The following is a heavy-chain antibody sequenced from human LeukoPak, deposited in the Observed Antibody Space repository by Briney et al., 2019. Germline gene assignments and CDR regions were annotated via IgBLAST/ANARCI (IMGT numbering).Heavy chain of an antibody. J-gene: IGHJ4*02. CDR3: AKGRWSSGRYYFDY. CDR1: GGSVSSGSHY. CDR2: VYYSGST. D-gene: IGHD1-26*01. Sequence: SETLSLTCPVSGGSVSSGSHYWSWIRQPPGKGLEWIGHVYYSGSTSYNPSLKGRVTISVDTSKNHFSLELHSVTAADTAVYYCAKGRWSSGRYYFDYWGQGTLVTVSS. V-gene: IGHV4-61*03.